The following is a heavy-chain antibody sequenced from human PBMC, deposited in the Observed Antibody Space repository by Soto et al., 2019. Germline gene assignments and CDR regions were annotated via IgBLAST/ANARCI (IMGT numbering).Heavy chain of an antibody. CDR3: ARGREGVGAQYWYFDL. J-gene: IGHJ2*01. V-gene: IGHV4-39*01. D-gene: IGHD1-26*01. CDR1: GGSISSSSYY. CDR2: IYYSGST. Sequence: QLQLQESGPGLVKPSETLSLTCTVSGGSISSSSYYWGWIRQPPGKGLEWIGSIYYSGSTYYNPSLKSRVTISVDTSKNQFSLKLSSVTAADTAVYYCARGREGVGAQYWYFDLWGRGTLVTVSS.